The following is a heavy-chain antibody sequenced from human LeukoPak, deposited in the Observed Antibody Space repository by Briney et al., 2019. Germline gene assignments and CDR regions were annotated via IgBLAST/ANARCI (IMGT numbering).Heavy chain of an antibody. D-gene: IGHD2-15*01. Sequence: GGSLRLSCAASGFTFSSYGMHWVRQAPGKGLEWVAVIWHDGRNKYYADSVKGRFTISRDNSKNTLYLQMSSLRAEDTAVYYCARDRGSNDPIDYWGQGTVVTVSS. CDR2: IWHDGRNK. CDR1: GFTFSSYG. V-gene: IGHV3-33*01. CDR3: ARDRGSNDPIDY. J-gene: IGHJ4*02.